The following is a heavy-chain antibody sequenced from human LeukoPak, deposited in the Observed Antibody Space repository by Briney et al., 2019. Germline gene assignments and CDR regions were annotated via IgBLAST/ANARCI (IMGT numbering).Heavy chain of an antibody. Sequence: GGSLRLSCTMFGFSFSTYGMHWVRQAPGNGLEWVAVIWNDGSHQYYTDSVKGRFTISRDNSKSTVYLQMNSLRADDTALYYCARQKGLSAFDIWGQGTMVTVSS. V-gene: IGHV3-33*01. CDR2: IWNDGSHQ. CDR3: ARQKGLSAFDI. CDR1: GFSFSTYG. J-gene: IGHJ3*02. D-gene: IGHD6-19*01.